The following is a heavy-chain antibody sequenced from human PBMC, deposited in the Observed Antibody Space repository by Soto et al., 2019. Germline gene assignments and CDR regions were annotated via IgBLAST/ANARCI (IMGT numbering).Heavy chain of an antibody. J-gene: IGHJ6*02. Sequence: ASVKVSCKASGYTVTGYYMHWVRQAPGQGLEWMGLLNHSGGVTNYAQKFTVRVTMTRDTSISTAYMDLSMLRSDDTAVYYCARIAGIYNIVVVIAAITWGPNYCMDVCGQGTTVTGSS. CDR1: GYTVTGYY. D-gene: IGHD2-2*02. V-gene: IGHV1-2*02. CDR3: ARIAGIYNIVVVIAAITWGPNYCMDV. CDR2: LNHSGGVT.